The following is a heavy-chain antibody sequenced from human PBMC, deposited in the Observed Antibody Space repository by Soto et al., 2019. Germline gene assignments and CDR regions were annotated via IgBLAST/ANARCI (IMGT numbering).Heavy chain of an antibody. CDR1: GFTFSSYS. Sequence: PGGSLRLSCAAPGFTFSSYSMNWVRRAPGKGLEWVSYISSSSSTIYYADSVKGRFTISRDNAKNSLYLQMKSLRAEDTAVYSCARGGGCSGGSCNFDYWGQGTLVTVSS. CDR3: ARGGGCSGGSCNFDY. D-gene: IGHD2-15*01. CDR2: ISSSSSTI. V-gene: IGHV3-48*01. J-gene: IGHJ4*02.